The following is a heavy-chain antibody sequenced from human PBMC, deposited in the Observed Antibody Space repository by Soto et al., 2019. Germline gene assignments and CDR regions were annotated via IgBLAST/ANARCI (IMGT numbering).Heavy chain of an antibody. CDR1: GFSISSGGYS. J-gene: IGHJ4*02. CDR2: IYHSGST. CDR3: ATAVVPAAHFDY. Sequence: TLCLSCAFSGFSISSGGYSWSWIRQPPGKGLEWIGYIYHSGSTYYNPSLKSRVTISVDRSKNQFSLKLSSVTAADTAVYYCATAVVPAAHFDYWGQGTPVTVSS. D-gene: IGHD2-2*01. V-gene: IGHV4-30-2*01.